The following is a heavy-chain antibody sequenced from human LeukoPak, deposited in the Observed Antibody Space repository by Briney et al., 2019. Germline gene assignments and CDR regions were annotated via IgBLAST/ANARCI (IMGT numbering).Heavy chain of an antibody. CDR3: GRARSGYDFDY. J-gene: IGHJ4*02. CDR2: ISASGGST. V-gene: IGHV3-23*01. Sequence: GGSLRLSCAASGFIFSSYALSWVRQAPGKGLEWVSAISASGGSTYYADSVKGRFTISRDNSKNTLYLQMNSLRADDAAVYYCGRARSGYDFDYWGQGTLVTVSS. D-gene: IGHD5-12*01. CDR1: GFIFSSYA.